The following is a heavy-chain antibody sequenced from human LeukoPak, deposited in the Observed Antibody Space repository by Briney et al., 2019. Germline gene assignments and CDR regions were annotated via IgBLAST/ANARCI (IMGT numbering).Heavy chain of an antibody. CDR1: GYTFTSYD. J-gene: IGHJ4*02. CDR2: MNPNSGNT. CDR3: ATVIGSGDPRFDY. Sequence: GASVKVSCKASGYTFTSYDINWVRQATGQGLEWMGWMNPNSGNTGYAQKVQGRVTITRNTSISTAYMELSSLRSEDTAVYSSATVIGSGDPRFDYCGQGPLVPVSS. V-gene: IGHV1-8*03. D-gene: IGHD3-10*01.